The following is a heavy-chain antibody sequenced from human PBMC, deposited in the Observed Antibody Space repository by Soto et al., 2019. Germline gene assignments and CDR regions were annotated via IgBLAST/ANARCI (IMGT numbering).Heavy chain of an antibody. D-gene: IGHD1-1*01. CDR3: ARDLLLNPERPDFDY. V-gene: IGHV1-18*01. Sequence: ASVKVSCKASGYTFTSYGISWVRQAPGQGLEWMGWISAYNGNTNYAQKLQGRVTMTTDTSTSTAYMELRSLRSDDTAVYYCARDLLLNPERPDFDYWGQGTLVTISS. CDR1: GYTFTSYG. J-gene: IGHJ4*02. CDR2: ISAYNGNT.